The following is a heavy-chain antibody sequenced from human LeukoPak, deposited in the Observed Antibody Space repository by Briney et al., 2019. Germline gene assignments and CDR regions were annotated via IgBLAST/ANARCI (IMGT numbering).Heavy chain of an antibody. CDR2: IYYSGST. D-gene: IGHD3-3*01. CDR1: GGSISSYY. CDR3: ARQGGYDFWSGYYAHDAFDI. J-gene: IGHJ3*02. V-gene: IGHV4-59*08. Sequence: SETLSLTCTVSGGSISSYYWSWIRQPPGKGLEWIGYIYYSGSTNYNPSLKSRVTISVDTSKNQFSLKLSSVTAADTAVYYCARQGGYDFWSGYYAHDAFDIWGRGTMVTVSS.